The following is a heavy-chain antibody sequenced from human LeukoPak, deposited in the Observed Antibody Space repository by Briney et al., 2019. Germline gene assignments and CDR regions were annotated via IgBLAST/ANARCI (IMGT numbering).Heavy chain of an antibody. CDR1: GGSISTSSYY. Sequence: SETLTLTCTVSGGSISTSSYYWGWVRQPPGKGLEWIGNIFYSGSTYYSPSLKSRVIISVDTSKNQFSLKVTSVTAADTAVYYCARLVDYDILTGSGYMDVWGKGTTVTISS. CDR3: ARLVDYDILTGSGYMDV. V-gene: IGHV4-39*07. CDR2: IFYSGST. J-gene: IGHJ6*03. D-gene: IGHD3-9*01.